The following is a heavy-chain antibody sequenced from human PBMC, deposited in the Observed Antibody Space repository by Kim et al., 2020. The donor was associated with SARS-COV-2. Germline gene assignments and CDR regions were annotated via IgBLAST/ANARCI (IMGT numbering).Heavy chain of an antibody. CDR2: IYPGDSDT. Sequence: GESLKISCKGSGYSFTSYWIGWVRQMPGKGLEWMGIIYPGDSDTRYSPSFQGQVTISADKSISTAYLQWSSLKASDTAMYYCARKPGIAAAGINWYFDLWGRGTLVTVSS. CDR3: ARKPGIAAAGINWYFDL. V-gene: IGHV5-51*01. D-gene: IGHD6-13*01. J-gene: IGHJ2*01. CDR1: GYSFTSYW.